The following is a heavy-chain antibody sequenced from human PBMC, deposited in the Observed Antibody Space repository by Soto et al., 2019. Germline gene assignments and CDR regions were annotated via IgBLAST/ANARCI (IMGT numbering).Heavy chain of an antibody. CDR2: IYHSGST. J-gene: IGHJ5*02. Sequence: TSETLSLTCTVSGGSISSYYWSWVRQPPGKGLEWIGEIYHSGSTNYNPSLKSRVTISVDKSKNQFSLKLSSVTAADTAVYYCARGAHAYYYGSGSNYRYNWFDPWGQGTLVTVSS. CDR1: GGSISSYY. D-gene: IGHD3-10*01. CDR3: ARGAHAYYYGSGSNYRYNWFDP. V-gene: IGHV4-4*02.